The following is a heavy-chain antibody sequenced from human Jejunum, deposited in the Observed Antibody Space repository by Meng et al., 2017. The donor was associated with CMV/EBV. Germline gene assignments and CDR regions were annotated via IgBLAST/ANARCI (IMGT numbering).Heavy chain of an antibody. Sequence: SYAVPWVRQAPGKGLEWVSSISSSSSYIHYTDSVKGRFTISRDHAKNSVFLQMNSLRADDTAVYYCALYCSSTSCHGDYFYYGMDVRGQGTTVTVSS. CDR1: SYA. CDR2: ISSSSSYI. D-gene: IGHD2-2*01. J-gene: IGHJ6*01. V-gene: IGHV3-21*06. CDR3: ALYCSSTSCHGDYFYYGMDV.